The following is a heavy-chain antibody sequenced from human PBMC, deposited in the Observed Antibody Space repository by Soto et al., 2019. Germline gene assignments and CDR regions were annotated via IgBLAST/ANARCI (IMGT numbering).Heavy chain of an antibody. J-gene: IGHJ5*02. CDR2: IYYSGST. V-gene: IGHV4-31*03. D-gene: IGHD3-22*01. CDR1: GGSISSGGSY. Sequence: QVQLQESGPGLVKPSQTLSLTCTVSGGSISSGGSYWSWIRQHPGKGLEWIGYIYYSGSTYYNPSLKSRVTISVDTSKNQFSLKLSSVTAADTAVYYCARVGDSSDTLGWFDPWGQGTLVTVSS. CDR3: ARVGDSSDTLGWFDP.